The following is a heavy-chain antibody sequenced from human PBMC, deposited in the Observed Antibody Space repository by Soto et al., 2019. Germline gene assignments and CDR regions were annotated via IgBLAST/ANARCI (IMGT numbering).Heavy chain of an antibody. Sequence: EVRLLESGGGLVQPGGSLRLSCVGSGFTFGSYAMTWVRQAPGKGLEWVSALTGSGASKYYADSVEDRFTVSRDNAENTLYLHMRRLRPEDTAMYYCARDFGGRKPFEYWGQGTLVTVSS. CDR2: LTGSGASK. V-gene: IGHV3-23*01. J-gene: IGHJ4*02. D-gene: IGHD1-26*01. CDR1: GFTFGSYA. CDR3: ARDFGGRKPFEY.